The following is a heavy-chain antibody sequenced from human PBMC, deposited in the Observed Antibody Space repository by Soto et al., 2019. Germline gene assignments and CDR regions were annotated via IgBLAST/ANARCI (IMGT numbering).Heavy chain of an antibody. Sequence: GGSLRLSCAVSGFSFRTYGFHWVRQPPGKGLEWVAVISPKGHSDSVEGRFTISRDNSKDTLYLQMNNLRAEDTAVYYCARDDAFGNENAFDLWGRGTMVTVSS. V-gene: IGHV3-33*01. CDR2: ISPK. CDR3: ARDDAFGNENAFDL. J-gene: IGHJ3*01. CDR1: GFSFRTYG. D-gene: IGHD1-1*01.